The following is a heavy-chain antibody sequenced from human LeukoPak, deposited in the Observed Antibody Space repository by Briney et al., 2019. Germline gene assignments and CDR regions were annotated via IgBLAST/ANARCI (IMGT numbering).Heavy chain of an antibody. CDR2: IIPVFGTA. Sequence: SVKVSCKASGGSFSSYGISWVRQAPGQGLEWMGGIIPVFGTANYAQKFQGRVTITADESTSTAYMELSSLRSEDTAVYYCARDLGYSGYDRSPRGYWGQGTLVTVSS. V-gene: IGHV1-69*01. D-gene: IGHD5-12*01. CDR3: ARDLGYSGYDRSPRGY. J-gene: IGHJ4*02. CDR1: GGSFSSYG.